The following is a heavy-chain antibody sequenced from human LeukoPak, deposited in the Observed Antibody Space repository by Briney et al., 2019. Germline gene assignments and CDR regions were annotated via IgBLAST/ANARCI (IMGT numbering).Heavy chain of an antibody. D-gene: IGHD2-8*02. V-gene: IGHV3-43*02. CDR3: VKDIDTVGTNAFDI. J-gene: IGHJ3*02. Sequence: SGGSPRLSCAASGFTFDNYPLHWVRQAPGKGLEWVSVISGDGDKTYYAASLRGRFTISRDNTKNSLFLKINSLTTEDTAFYYCVKDIDTVGTNAFDIWGQGTMVTVSS. CDR1: GFTFDNYP. CDR2: ISGDGDKT.